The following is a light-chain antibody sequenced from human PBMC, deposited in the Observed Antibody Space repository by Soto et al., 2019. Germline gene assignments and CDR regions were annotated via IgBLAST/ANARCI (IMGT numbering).Light chain of an antibody. CDR3: LQDFAYPLT. J-gene: IGKJ4*01. Sequence: AIQMTQSPPSLSASVGDRVTITCRASQGVSNDVGWYQQKPGKAPRLLIYAASTLQSGVPSRFSGSQSATDFTLTISSLQPEDFATYYCLQDFAYPLTFGGGTKVEIK. CDR1: QGVSND. V-gene: IGKV1-6*01. CDR2: AAS.